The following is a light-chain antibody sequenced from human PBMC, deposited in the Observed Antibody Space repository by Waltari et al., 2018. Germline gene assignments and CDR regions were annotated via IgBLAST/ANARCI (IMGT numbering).Light chain of an antibody. V-gene: IGLV2-14*01. CDR3: SSYTSSSTL. CDR1: SSDVGGYNY. J-gene: IGLJ3*02. CDR2: WVS. Sequence: QSALTQPASVSGSPGQSNTISCTGTSSDVGGYNYVSWYQQHPGKAPKLIVYWVSHRPSGVSNRFSVSKFGNTASLTISGLQAEDEADYYCSSYTSSSTLFGGGTKLTVL.